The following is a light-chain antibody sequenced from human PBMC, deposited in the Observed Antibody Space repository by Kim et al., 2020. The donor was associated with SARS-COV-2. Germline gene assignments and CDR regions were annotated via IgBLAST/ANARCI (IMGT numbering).Light chain of an antibody. V-gene: IGKV3-15*01. CDR1: QSVKGN. CDR3: QQYNDWPLLT. J-gene: IGKJ4*01. Sequence: ILMTQSPATLSVSPGERATLSCRASQSVKGNLAWYQQRPGHPPRLLIYGAATRATGIPVRFSGSGSGTEFTLTISSLQSEDSALYYCQQYNDWPLLTFGGGTKVEIK. CDR2: GAA.